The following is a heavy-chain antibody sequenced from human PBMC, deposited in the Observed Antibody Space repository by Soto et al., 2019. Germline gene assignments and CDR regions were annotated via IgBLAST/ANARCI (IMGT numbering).Heavy chain of an antibody. CDR1: GGSISSSSYY. V-gene: IGHV4-39*01. Sequence: SETLSLTCTVSGGSISSSSYYWGWIRQPPGKGLEWIGSIYYSGSTYYNPSLKSRVTISVDTSKNQFSLKLSSVTAADTAVYYCARHISSSWSLLRYFDYWGQGTLVTVSS. CDR2: IYYSGST. D-gene: IGHD6-13*01. J-gene: IGHJ4*02. CDR3: ARHISSSWSLLRYFDY.